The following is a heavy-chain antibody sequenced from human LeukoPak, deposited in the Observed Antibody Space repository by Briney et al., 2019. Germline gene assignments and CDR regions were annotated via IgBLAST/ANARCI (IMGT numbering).Heavy chain of an antibody. CDR3: ARGYCSGGSCYPTAGY. Sequence: GGSLRLSCAASGFTVSSNYMSWVRQAPGKGLEWVSVIYSGGNTYYADSVKGRFTISRDNSKNTLYLQMNSLRAEDTAVYYCARGYCSGGSCYPTAGYWGQGTLVTVSS. V-gene: IGHV3-53*01. CDR2: IYSGGNT. D-gene: IGHD2-15*01. CDR1: GFTVSSNY. J-gene: IGHJ4*02.